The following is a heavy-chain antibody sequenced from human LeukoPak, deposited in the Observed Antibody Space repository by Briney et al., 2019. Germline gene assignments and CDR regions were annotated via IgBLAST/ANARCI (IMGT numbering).Heavy chain of an antibody. D-gene: IGHD2-2*01. J-gene: IGHJ4*02. CDR1: GGSISSSSYY. Sequence: PSETLSLTCTVSGGSISSSSYYWGWIRQPPGKGLEWIGSIYYSGSTYYNPSLKSRVTISVDTSKNQLSLKLSSVTAADTAVYYCARLLGYCSSTGCYYYFDYWGQGTLVTVSS. CDR2: IYYSGST. CDR3: ARLLGYCSSTGCYYYFDY. V-gene: IGHV4-39*01.